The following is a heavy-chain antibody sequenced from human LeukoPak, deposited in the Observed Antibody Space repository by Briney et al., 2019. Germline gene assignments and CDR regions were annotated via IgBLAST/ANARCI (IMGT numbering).Heavy chain of an antibody. CDR2: IEQDGSER. CDR1: GFTFKKFY. V-gene: IGHV3-7*05. Sequence: PGGSLRLSCAASGFTFKKFYMGWVRQAPGKGLEWVANIEQDGSERSYVDSVKGRFTISRDNAKNSLYLQLDSLRAEDTAVYYCARENFWKFDYWGQGTLVTVSS. CDR3: ARENFWKFDY. J-gene: IGHJ4*02. D-gene: IGHD1-1*01.